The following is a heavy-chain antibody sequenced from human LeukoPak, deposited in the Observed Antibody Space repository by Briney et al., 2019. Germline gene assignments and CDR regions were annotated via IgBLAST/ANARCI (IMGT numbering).Heavy chain of an antibody. D-gene: IGHD1-26*01. V-gene: IGHV3-48*01. J-gene: IGHJ4*02. CDR3: ARDGGSYLQPTDY. CDR1: GFTFSSYS. Sequence: GGSLRLSCAASGFTFSSYSMNWVRQAPGKGLEWISYISGSTTKFYVDSVKGRFTISRDNSKNTLYLQMNSLRAEDTAVYHCARDGGSYLQPTDYWGQGTLVTVSS. CDR2: ISGSTTK.